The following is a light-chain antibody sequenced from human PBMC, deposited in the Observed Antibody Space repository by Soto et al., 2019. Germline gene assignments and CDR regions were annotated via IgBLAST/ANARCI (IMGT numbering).Light chain of an antibody. CDR2: DAS. V-gene: IGKV3-11*01. J-gene: IGKJ4*01. CDR3: QQRSNWPPELT. Sequence: EHFFSQSPPPLSFSPREKDTLPCRASQSVSSYLAWYQQKPGQAPRLLIYDASNRATGIPARFSGSGSGTDFTLTISSLEPEDFAVYYCQQRSNWPPELTFGGGTKVDIK. CDR1: QSVSSY.